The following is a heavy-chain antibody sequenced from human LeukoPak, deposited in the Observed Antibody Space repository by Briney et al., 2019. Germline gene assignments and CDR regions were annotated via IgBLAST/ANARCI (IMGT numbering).Heavy chain of an antibody. CDR2: ISGSGGST. CDR1: GFTFSSYA. D-gene: IGHD3-22*01. CDR3: AKDGSYDSSGGSLLFDY. V-gene: IGHV3-23*01. Sequence: SGGSLRLSCAASGFTFSSYAMSWVRQAPGKGLEWVSAISGSGGSTYYADSVKGRFTTSRDNSKNTLYLQMNSLRAEDTAVYYCAKDGSYDSSGGSLLFDYWGQGTLVTVSS. J-gene: IGHJ4*02.